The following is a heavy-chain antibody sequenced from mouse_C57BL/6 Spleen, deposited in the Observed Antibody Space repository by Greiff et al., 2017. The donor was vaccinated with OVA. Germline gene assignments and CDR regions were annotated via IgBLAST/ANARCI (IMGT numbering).Heavy chain of an antibody. Sequence: EVQLVESGPGLVKPSQSLSLTCSVTGYSITSGYYWNWIRQFPGNKLEWMGYISYDGSNNYNPSLKNRISITRDTSKNQFFLKLNSVTTEDTATYYCAREGDDGYYVDYWGQGTTLTVSS. CDR2: ISYDGSN. D-gene: IGHD2-3*01. J-gene: IGHJ2*01. CDR1: GYSITSGYY. CDR3: AREGDDGYYVDY. V-gene: IGHV3-6*01.